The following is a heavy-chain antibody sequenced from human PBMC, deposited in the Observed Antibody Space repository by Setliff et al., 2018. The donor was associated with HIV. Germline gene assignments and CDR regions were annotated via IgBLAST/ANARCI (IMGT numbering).Heavy chain of an antibody. CDR2: IYYSGST. CDR1: GDSINSGGYF. D-gene: IGHD4-17*01. CDR3: ARVYGVTTLNYYYYYMDV. Sequence: SETLSLTCTVSGDSINSGGYFWTWIRQRPGKGLEWIGSIYYSGSTYYNPSLKSRVTISVDTSKNQFSLKLSSATAADTAVYYCARVYGVTTLNYYYYYMDVWGKGTTVTVSS. V-gene: IGHV4-39*07. J-gene: IGHJ6*03.